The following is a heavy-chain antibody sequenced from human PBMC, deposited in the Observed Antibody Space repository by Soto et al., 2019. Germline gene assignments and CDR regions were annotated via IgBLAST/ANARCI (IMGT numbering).Heavy chain of an antibody. V-gene: IGHV3-30*04. D-gene: IGHD7-27*01. CDR1: GFTFSSYA. CDR3: ARELPQLGIGAFDI. J-gene: IGHJ3*02. CDR2: ISHDGSNK. Sequence: GGSLRLSCAASGFTFSSYAMHWVRQAPGKGLEWVAVISHDGSNKYYADSVKGRFTISRDNSKNTLYLQMNSLRAEDTAVYYCARELPQLGIGAFDIWGQGTMVTVSS.